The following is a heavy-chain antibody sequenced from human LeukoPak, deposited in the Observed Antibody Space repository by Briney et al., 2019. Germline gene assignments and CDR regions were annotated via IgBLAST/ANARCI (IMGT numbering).Heavy chain of an antibody. CDR2: IWYDGSNK. V-gene: IGHV3-33*08. CDR3: ARGSPENYDSSGYYYTEYFQH. D-gene: IGHD3-22*01. CDR1: GFTFSSYA. Sequence: PGRSLRLSCAASGFTFSSYALHWVRQAPGKGLEWVAVIWYDGSNKYYADSVKGRFTISRDNSKNTLYLQMNSLRAEDTAVYYCARGSPENYDSSGYYYTEYFQHWGQGTLVTVSS. J-gene: IGHJ1*01.